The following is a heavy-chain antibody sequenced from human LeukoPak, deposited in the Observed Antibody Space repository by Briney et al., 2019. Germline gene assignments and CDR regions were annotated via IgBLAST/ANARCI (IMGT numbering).Heavy chain of an antibody. CDR1: GYTFTSYA. V-gene: IGHV1-18*01. CDR2: ISAYNGNT. Sequence: ASVKVSCKASGYTFTSYAMHWVRQAPGQGLEWMGWISAYNGNTNYTQKLQGRVTMTTDTSTSTAYMELRSLRSDDTAVYYCARPAMAYWYFDLWGRGTLVTVSS. D-gene: IGHD5-18*01. J-gene: IGHJ2*01. CDR3: ARPAMAYWYFDL.